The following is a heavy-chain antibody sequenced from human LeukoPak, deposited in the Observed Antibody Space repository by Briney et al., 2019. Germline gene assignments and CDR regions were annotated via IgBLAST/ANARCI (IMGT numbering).Heavy chain of an antibody. Sequence: ASVKVSCKASGYTFTSYYMHWVRQASGQGLEWMGIINPSGGSTSYAQKFQGRVTMTRDTSTSTVYMELSSLRSEDTAVYYCARDFSWIQLWSWFDPWGQGTLVTVSS. V-gene: IGHV1-46*01. D-gene: IGHD5-18*01. CDR1: GYTFTSYY. J-gene: IGHJ5*02. CDR2: INPSGGST. CDR3: ARDFSWIQLWSWFDP.